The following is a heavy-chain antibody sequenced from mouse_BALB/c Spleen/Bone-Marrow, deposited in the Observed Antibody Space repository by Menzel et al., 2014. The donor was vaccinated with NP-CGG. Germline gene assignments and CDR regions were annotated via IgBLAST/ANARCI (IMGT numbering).Heavy chain of an antibody. Sequence: LQVSGAALVRPGVSVKISCKGSGYTFTDYAIHWVKQSHAKSLEWIGLISGYYGDAIYNQKFKGKATMTVDKSSSTAYMDLARLTSEDSAIYYCARSGKVRNAMDYWGQGTSVTVSS. CDR2: ISGYYGDA. J-gene: IGHJ4*01. CDR3: ARSGKVRNAMDY. CDR1: GYTFTDYA. V-gene: IGHV1S137*01. D-gene: IGHD2-14*01.